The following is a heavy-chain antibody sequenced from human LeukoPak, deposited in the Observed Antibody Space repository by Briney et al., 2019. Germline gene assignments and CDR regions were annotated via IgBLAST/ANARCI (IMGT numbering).Heavy chain of an antibody. D-gene: IGHD6-13*01. CDR2: INCGNGKT. J-gene: IGHJ4*02. Sequence: ASVKVSCKASGYSFNNYAMQWVRQAPGQRLEWMGWINCGNGKTKYSEKVQGRVTITRDQSATTAYMDLSSLRSEDTAVYYCARSIWYNRQYYFDSWGQGTLVTVSS. CDR3: ARSIWYNRQYYFDS. CDR1: GYSFNNYA. V-gene: IGHV1-3*01.